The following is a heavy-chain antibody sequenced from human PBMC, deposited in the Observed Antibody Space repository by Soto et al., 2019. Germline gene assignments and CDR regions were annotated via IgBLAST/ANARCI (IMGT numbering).Heavy chain of an antibody. D-gene: IGHD6-13*01. CDR2: ISYDGSNK. CDR3: AKAKYSSSWVNY. CDR1: GFTFSSYG. Sequence: PVGSLRLSCAASGFTFSSYGMHWVRQAPGKGLEWVAVISYDGSNKYYADSVKGRFTISRDNSKNTLYLQMNSLRAEDTAVYYCAKAKYSSSWVNYWGQGTLVTVSS. V-gene: IGHV3-30*18. J-gene: IGHJ4*02.